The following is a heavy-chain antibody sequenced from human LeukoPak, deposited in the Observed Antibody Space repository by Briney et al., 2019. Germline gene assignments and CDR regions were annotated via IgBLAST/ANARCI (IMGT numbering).Heavy chain of an antibody. CDR3: ARAEGVAAAGTYFDY. Sequence: GGSLRLSCAASGFTFSSYSMNWVRQAPGKGLEWVSSISSSSSYIYHADSVKGRFTISRDNAKNSLYLQMNSLRAEDTAVYYCARAEGVAAAGTYFDYWGQGTLVTVSS. V-gene: IGHV3-21*01. CDR1: GFTFSSYS. D-gene: IGHD6-13*01. J-gene: IGHJ4*02. CDR2: ISSSSSYI.